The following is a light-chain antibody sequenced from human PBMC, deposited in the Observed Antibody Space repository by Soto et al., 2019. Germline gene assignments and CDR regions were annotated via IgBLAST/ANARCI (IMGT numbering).Light chain of an antibody. J-gene: IGLJ2*01. CDR3: QSYDSSNLV. CDR2: EDN. CDR1: SGSIASNY. Sequence: NFMLTQPHSVSESPGKTVTISCTGSSGSIASNYVQWYQQRPGSAPTTVIYEDNQRPSGVPDRFSGSIDSSSNSASLTISGLKTEGEADYYCQSYDSSNLVFGGGTKLTVL. V-gene: IGLV6-57*02.